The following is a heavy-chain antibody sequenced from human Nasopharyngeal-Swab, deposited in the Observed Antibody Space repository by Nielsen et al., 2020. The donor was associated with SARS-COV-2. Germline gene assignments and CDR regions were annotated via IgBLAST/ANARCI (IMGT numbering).Heavy chain of an antibody. CDR3: ARDGLDYDFWSAYFMDV. CDR2: ISSSSSYI. J-gene: IGHJ6*02. V-gene: IGHV3-21*01. D-gene: IGHD3-3*01. CDR1: GFTFNSYN. Sequence: GGSLSLSCAASGFTFNSYNFNWVRQAPGKGLEWVSSISSSSSYIYYADSVKGRFTISRDNAKNSLYLQMNSLRAEDTAVYYCARDGLDYDFWSAYFMDVWGQGTTVTVSS.